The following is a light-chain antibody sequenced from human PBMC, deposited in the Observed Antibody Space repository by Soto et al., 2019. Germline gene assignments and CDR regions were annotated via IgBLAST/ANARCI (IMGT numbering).Light chain of an antibody. J-gene: IGLJ3*02. Sequence: QSVLAQPPSASGSPGQSVTISCTGSGSDTGAYNFVSWYQQHPGKAPKLMIFGVTERPSGVPDRFSGSKSGNTASLTVSGLQADDEAVYYCYSYAGRNIWVFGGGTKLTVL. CDR3: YSYAGRNIWV. CDR2: GVT. CDR1: GSDTGAYNF. V-gene: IGLV2-8*01.